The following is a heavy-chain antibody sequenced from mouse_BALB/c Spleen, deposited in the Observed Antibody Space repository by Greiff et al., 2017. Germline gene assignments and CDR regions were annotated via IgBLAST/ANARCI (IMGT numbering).Heavy chain of an antibody. J-gene: IGHJ2*01. CDR1: GYTFTDYA. D-gene: IGHD3-2*02. CDR2: ISTYYGDA. CDR3: AVRTPLGY. V-gene: IGHV1S137*01. Sequence: VQLVESGAELVRPGVSVKISCKGSGYTFTDYAMHWVKQSHAKSLEWIGVISTYYGDASYNQKFKGKATMTVDKSSSTAYMELARLTSEDSAIYYCAVRTPLGYWGQGTTLTVSS.